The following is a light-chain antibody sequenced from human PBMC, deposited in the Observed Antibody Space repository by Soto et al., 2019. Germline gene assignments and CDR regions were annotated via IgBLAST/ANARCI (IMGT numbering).Light chain of an antibody. CDR3: ATWDDSLNVVL. CDR2: YHN. Sequence: QSVLTQPPSASGTPGQRVTISCSGSISNIGSNTVSWYQHLPGTAPKLLIYYHNQRPSGVPDRFSGSKSGTSASLAISGLQSEDEANYYCATWDDSLNVVLFGGGTQLTVL. V-gene: IGLV1-44*01. CDR1: ISNIGSNT. J-gene: IGLJ2*01.